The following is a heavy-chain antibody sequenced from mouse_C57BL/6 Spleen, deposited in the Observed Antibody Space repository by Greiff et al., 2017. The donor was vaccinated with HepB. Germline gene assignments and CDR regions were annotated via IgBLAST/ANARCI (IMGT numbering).Heavy chain of an antibody. D-gene: IGHD2-4*01. CDR2: ISSGGSYT. CDR1: GFTFSSYG. CDR3: ARRGYEYDEAMDY. J-gene: IGHJ4*01. V-gene: IGHV5-6*01. Sequence: EVQLVESGGDLVKPGGSLKLSCAASGFTFSSYGMSWVRQTPDKRLEWVATISSGGSYTYYPDSVKGRFTISRDNAKNTLYLQMSSLKSEDTAMYYCARRGYEYDEAMDYWGQGTSVTVSS.